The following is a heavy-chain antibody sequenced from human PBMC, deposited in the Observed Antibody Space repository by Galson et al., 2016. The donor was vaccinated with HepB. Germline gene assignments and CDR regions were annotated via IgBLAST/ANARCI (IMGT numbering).Heavy chain of an antibody. Sequence: SCKASAYTFTAYYIHWVRQAPGQGLEWMGWINPNSGVTSYAQKFQDRVTMTRDTSINTAHMELSRPTSDDTAVYYCARGHHYDSRGYYYLLDYWGQGTLVTVSS. CDR2: INPNSGVT. CDR1: AYTFTAYY. CDR3: ARGHHYDSRGYYYLLDY. V-gene: IGHV1-2*02. J-gene: IGHJ4*02. D-gene: IGHD3-22*01.